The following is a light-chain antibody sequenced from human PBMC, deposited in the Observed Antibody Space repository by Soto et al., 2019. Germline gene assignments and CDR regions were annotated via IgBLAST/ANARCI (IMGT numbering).Light chain of an antibody. CDR3: GAWDTSLSGVV. J-gene: IGLJ2*01. CDR2: DAN. V-gene: IGLV1-51*01. Sequence: QSVLTQPPSVSAAPGQKVIISCSGSSSNIGNNYVSWYQQLPGTAPRLLIYDANKRPSEIPDRFSGSKSATSATLGITGLQTGDEADYYCGAWDTSLSGVVFGGGIKVTVL. CDR1: SSNIGNNY.